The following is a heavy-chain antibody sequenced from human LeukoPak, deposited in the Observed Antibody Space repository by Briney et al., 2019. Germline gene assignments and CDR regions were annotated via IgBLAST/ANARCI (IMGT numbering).Heavy chain of an antibody. J-gene: IGHJ6*03. V-gene: IGHV3-11*04. CDR3: ARDQIFVATIVYYYIDV. Sequence: GGSLRLSCAASGFTFSDYYMSWIRQAPGKGLEWVSYISGSGSTIYYADSVKGRFTISRDNAKNSLYLQMNSLRAEDTAVYYCARDQIFVATIVYYYIDVWGKGTTVTISS. CDR2: ISGSGSTI. CDR1: GFTFSDYY. D-gene: IGHD5-12*01.